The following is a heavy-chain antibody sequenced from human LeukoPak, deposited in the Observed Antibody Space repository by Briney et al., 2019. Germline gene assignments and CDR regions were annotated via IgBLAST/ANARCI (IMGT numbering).Heavy chain of an antibody. CDR1: GFTFSSYS. Sequence: GGSLRLSCATSGFTFSSYSMNWVRQAPGKGLERVSSISSSSSYIYYADSVKGRLTTSRDNAKTSLYLQMNGLRDEATVVYYCARDAAARQSWGQGTLVTVSS. J-gene: IGHJ5*02. D-gene: IGHD6-6*01. V-gene: IGHV3-21*01. CDR2: ISSSSSYI. CDR3: ARDAAARQS.